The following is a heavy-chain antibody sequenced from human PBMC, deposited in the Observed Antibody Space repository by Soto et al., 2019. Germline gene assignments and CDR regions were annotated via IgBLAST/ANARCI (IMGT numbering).Heavy chain of an antibody. CDR1: GYTFTSYA. CDR2: INTNTGNP. J-gene: IGHJ5*02. D-gene: IGHD3-9*01. Sequence: GASVKVSCKASGYTFTSYAMNWVRQAPGQGLEWMGWINTNTGNPTYAQGFTGRFVFSLDTSVSTAYLQICSLKAEDTAVYYCARDNSPLLRYFDFEFDPWDQGTLVTVSS. CDR3: ARDNSPLLRYFDFEFDP. V-gene: IGHV7-4-1*01.